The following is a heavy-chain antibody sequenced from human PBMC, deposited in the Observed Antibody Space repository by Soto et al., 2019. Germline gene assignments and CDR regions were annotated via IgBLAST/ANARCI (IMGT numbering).Heavy chain of an antibody. D-gene: IGHD2-15*01. J-gene: IGHJ4*02. CDR2: ISSNGGST. CDR1: GFTFSSYA. V-gene: IGHV3-64*01. Sequence: GGSLRLSCAASGFTFSSYALHWVRQAPGKGLEYVSAISSNGGSTYHANSVEGRFTISRDNSKNTLYLQMGSLRPEDMAVYYCARSIVVVAPVDYWGQGTLVTVSS. CDR3: ARSIVVVAPVDY.